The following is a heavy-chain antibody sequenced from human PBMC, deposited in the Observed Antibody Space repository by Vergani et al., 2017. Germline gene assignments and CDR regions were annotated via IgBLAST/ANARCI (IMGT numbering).Heavy chain of an antibody. CDR1: GESIRSGSHY. D-gene: IGHD2-21*01. V-gene: IGHV4-61*02. CDR2: IHTGGST. J-gene: IGHJ4*02. CDR3: ARGALWWLRQIDS. Sequence: QVKLQESGPGLLKPSQTLSLTCTVSGESIRSGSHYWSWIRQPAGKGPEWIGHIHTGGSTDLNPSFKSRVSISVDPSKSQFSLNLYSVTAADTAVYYCARGALWWLRQIDSWGQGTLVTVSS.